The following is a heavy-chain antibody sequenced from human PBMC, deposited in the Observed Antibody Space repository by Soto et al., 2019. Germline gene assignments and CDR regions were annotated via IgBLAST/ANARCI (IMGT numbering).Heavy chain of an antibody. J-gene: IGHJ4*02. CDR2: ISGSGGRT. CDR1: GFTFSSYA. V-gene: IGHV3-23*01. D-gene: IGHD2-15*01. Sequence: PGGSLRLSCAASGFTFSSYAMSWVRQPPRKGLGWVSAISGSGGRTYYADSVKGRFTISRDNSKNTLYLQMNSLRAEDTAVYYCAKDIVVVVAANGFDYWGQGTLVTVSS. CDR3: AKDIVVVVAANGFDY.